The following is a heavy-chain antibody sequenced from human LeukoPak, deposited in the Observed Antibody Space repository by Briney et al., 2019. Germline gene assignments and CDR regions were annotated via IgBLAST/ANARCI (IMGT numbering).Heavy chain of an antibody. CDR2: ISSSGSTI. Sequence: GGSLRLSCAASGFTFSSYEMNWVRQAPGKGPEWISYISSSGSTIFYADSVKGRFTISRDNAKNSLYLQMSSLSAEDTAVYYCVRDKYSSGWFDYWGQGTLVTVSS. CDR1: GFTFSSYE. D-gene: IGHD6-19*01. CDR3: VRDKYSSGWFDY. J-gene: IGHJ4*02. V-gene: IGHV3-48*03.